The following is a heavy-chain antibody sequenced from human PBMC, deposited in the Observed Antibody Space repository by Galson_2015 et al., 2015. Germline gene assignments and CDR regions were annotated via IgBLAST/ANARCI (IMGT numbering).Heavy chain of an antibody. Sequence: SVKVSCKASGYTFTSYYMHWVRQAPGQGLEWMGIINPSGGSTSYAQKFQGRVTMTRDTSTSTVYMELSSLRSEDTAVYYCARGYNWMVRGVIRWFDPWGQGTLVTVSS. CDR1: GYTFTSYY. J-gene: IGHJ5*02. D-gene: IGHD3-10*01. CDR3: ARGYNWMVRGVIRWFDP. CDR2: INPSGGST. V-gene: IGHV1-46*01.